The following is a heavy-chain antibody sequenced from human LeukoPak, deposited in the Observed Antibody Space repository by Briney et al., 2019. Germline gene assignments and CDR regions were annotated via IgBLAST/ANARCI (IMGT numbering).Heavy chain of an antibody. D-gene: IGHD3-10*01. CDR2: ISYDGSNK. Sequence: GGSLRLSCAASGFTFSSYGMHWVRQAPGKGLEWVAVISYDGSNKYYADSVKGRFTISRDNSKNTLYLQMNGLRAEDTALYYCAKAWGSGSYYPSDYWGQGTLVTVSS. V-gene: IGHV3-30*18. CDR1: GFTFSSYG. J-gene: IGHJ4*02. CDR3: AKAWGSGSYYPSDY.